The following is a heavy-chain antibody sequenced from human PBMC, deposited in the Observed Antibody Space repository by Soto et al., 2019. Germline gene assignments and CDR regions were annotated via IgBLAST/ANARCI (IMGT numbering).Heavy chain of an antibody. CDR1: GGTFSSYA. Sequence: ASVKVSCKASGGTFSSYAISWVRQAPGQGLEWMGIINPSGGSTSYAQKFQGRVTMTRDTSTSTVYMELSSLRSEDTAVYYCATGIAVAGKAFDYWGQGTLVTVSS. CDR2: INPSGGST. D-gene: IGHD6-19*01. CDR3: ATGIAVAGKAFDY. V-gene: IGHV1-46*01. J-gene: IGHJ4*02.